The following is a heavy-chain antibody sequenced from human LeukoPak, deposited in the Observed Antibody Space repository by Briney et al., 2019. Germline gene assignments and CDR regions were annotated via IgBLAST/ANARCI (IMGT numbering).Heavy chain of an antibody. J-gene: IGHJ4*02. CDR1: GGTFSSYA. CDR3: ARGRREYHYDSSGYYYPH. V-gene: IGHV1-69*05. CDR2: IIPIFGTA. D-gene: IGHD3-22*01. Sequence: GASVKVSCKASGGTFSSYAISWVRQAPGQGLEWMGRIIPIFGTANYAQKFQGRVTITTDESTSTAYMELSSLRSEDTAVYYCARGRREYHYDSSGYYYPHWGQGTLVTVSS.